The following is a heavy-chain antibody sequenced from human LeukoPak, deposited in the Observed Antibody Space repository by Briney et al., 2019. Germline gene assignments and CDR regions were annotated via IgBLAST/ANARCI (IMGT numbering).Heavy chain of an antibody. Sequence: ASVKVSCKASGYTFTSYDINWVRQATGQGLEWMGWMNPNSGNTGYAQKFQGRATMTRNTSISTAYMELSSLRSEDTAVYYCARGTGYCSSTSCYPSGHYYGMDVWGQGTTVTVSS. CDR1: GYTFTSYD. D-gene: IGHD2-2*01. CDR3: ARGTGYCSSTSCYPSGHYYGMDV. CDR2: MNPNSGNT. V-gene: IGHV1-8*01. J-gene: IGHJ6*02.